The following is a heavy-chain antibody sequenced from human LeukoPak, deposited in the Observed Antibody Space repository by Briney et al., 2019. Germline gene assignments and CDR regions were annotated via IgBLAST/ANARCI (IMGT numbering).Heavy chain of an antibody. Sequence: GGSLRLSCAASGFTFSSYAMHWVRQAPGKGLEWVTVISYDGSNKYYADSVKGRFTISRDNSKNTLYLQMNSLRAEDTAVYYCARDQWAAQLVGWFDPWGQGTLVTVSS. J-gene: IGHJ5*02. CDR2: ISYDGSNK. CDR3: ARDQWAAQLVGWFDP. CDR1: GFTFSSYA. D-gene: IGHD6-13*01. V-gene: IGHV3-30-3*01.